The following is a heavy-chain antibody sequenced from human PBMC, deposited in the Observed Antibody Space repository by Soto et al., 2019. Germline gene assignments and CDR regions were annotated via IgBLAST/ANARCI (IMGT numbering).Heavy chain of an antibody. J-gene: IGHJ4*02. Sequence: PGGSLRLPCADPGFTYSSYAMSWDRKAPGKELEWVAVIWYDRSNKYYADSVKGRFTISRDNAKNTLYLQMNSLRAEDTAVYYCARDFRYSSSWIPTHGFDYWGQGTLVTVSS. D-gene: IGHD6-13*01. CDR2: IWYDRSNK. V-gene: IGHV3-33*08. CDR1: GFTYSSYA. CDR3: ARDFRYSSSWIPTHGFDY.